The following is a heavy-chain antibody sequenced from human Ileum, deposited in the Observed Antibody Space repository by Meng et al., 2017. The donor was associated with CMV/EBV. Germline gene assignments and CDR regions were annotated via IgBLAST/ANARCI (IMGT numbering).Heavy chain of an antibody. D-gene: IGHD3-10*01. CDR2: INPNSGGS. CDR1: GYPFAGYY. J-gene: IGHJ6*02. V-gene: IGHV1-2*02. CDR3: ARADQGTWFSYFNGMDV. Sequence: ASVKVSCKASGYPFAGYYIHWVRQAPGQGLEWMGWINPNSGGSNFAQKFQGRVTMTRDTSISTVYMEMGTLKSDDTAVFYCARADQGTWFSYFNGMDVWGQGTTVTVSS.